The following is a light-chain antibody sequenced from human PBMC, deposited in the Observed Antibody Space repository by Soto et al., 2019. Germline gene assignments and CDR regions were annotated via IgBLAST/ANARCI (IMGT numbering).Light chain of an antibody. V-gene: IGLV1-40*01. CDR1: SSNIGAGYD. CDR3: QSYDSTLSARYV. CDR2: ANI. J-gene: IGLJ1*01. Sequence: QSVLTQPPSVSGAPGPRVTISCTGSSSNIGAGYDVHWYQQRPGAAPKLLISANINRPSGVPDRFPGSKSGTSASLAITGLQADDEGDYYCQSYDSTLSARYVFGTGTKLTVL.